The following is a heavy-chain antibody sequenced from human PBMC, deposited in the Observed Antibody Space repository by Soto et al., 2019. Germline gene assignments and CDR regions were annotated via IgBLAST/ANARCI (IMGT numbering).Heavy chain of an antibody. V-gene: IGHV1-8*02. CDR3: GRGPSPRAPAGGTPYYYAMDV. D-gene: IGHD6-13*01. CDR1: GYDFTAYD. CDR2: MNPINGAT. Sequence: GASVKVSCKASGYDFTAYDINWVRQASGQGLEWMGWMNPINGATGSARRFQGRVSMTRNTATGTAYLELTSLRSDDSAVYYCGRGPSPRAPAGGTPYYYAMDVWGQGNTVTVSS. J-gene: IGHJ6*02.